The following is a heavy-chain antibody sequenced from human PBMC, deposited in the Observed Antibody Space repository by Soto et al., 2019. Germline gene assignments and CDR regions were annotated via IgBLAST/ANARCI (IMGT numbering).Heavy chain of an antibody. J-gene: IGHJ4*02. V-gene: IGHV1-46*01. CDR3: AKGSAAGVPYFFDH. Sequence: GASVKVSCKASGYTFTSYYMHLVRQAPGQGLEWMGIINPSGGSTRYAQKFQGRVTMTRDTSKSTLFLQMNSLRAEDTAVYYCAKGSAAGVPYFFDHWVQGTLVTVSS. D-gene: IGHD6-13*01. CDR2: INPSGGST. CDR1: GYTFTSYY.